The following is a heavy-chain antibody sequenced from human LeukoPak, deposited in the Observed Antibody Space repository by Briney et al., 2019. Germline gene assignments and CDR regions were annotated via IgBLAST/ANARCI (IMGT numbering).Heavy chain of an antibody. CDR3: AKDKDYDFWSGYFDY. CDR1: GLTFDDYA. V-gene: IGHV3-9*03. Sequence: GRSLRLSCAASGLTFDDYAMHWVRQAPGKGLEWVSGISWNSGSIGYADSVKGRFTISRDNAKNSLYLQMNSLRAEDMALYYCAKDKDYDFWSGYFDYWGQGTLVTVSS. CDR2: ISWNSGSI. J-gene: IGHJ4*02. D-gene: IGHD3-3*01.